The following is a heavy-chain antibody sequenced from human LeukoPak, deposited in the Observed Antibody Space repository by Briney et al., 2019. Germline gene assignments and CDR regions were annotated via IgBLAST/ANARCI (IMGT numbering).Heavy chain of an antibody. CDR3: ARGGYMITFGGVDY. Sequence: GGSLRLSSAASGFTFSDYYMSWVRQAPGQGLEWVSSISSSGSAIYYTDSVKGRFTISRDNAKNSLYLQMNSLRAEDTAMYYCARGGYMITFGGVDYWGQGTLVTVSS. D-gene: IGHD3-16*01. CDR2: ISSSGSAI. J-gene: IGHJ4*02. V-gene: IGHV3-11*04. CDR1: GFTFSDYY.